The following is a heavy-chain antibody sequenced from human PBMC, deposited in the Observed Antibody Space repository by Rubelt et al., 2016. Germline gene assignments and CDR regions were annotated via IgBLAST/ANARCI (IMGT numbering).Heavy chain of an antibody. Sequence: EVQLLESGGGLVQPGGSLRLSCAASGFTFSTYSMNWVRQAPGKGLEWVSYISSSSSTIYYADSVKGRFTISRDNAKNSLYLQMNSLRAEDTAVYYCARPGGGYWGQGTLVTVSS. CDR3: ARPGGGY. V-gene: IGHV3-48*04. D-gene: IGHD3-16*01. CDR1: GFTFSTYS. CDR2: ISSSSSTI. J-gene: IGHJ4*02.